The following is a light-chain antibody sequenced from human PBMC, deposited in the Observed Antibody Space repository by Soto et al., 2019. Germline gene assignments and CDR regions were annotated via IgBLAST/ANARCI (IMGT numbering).Light chain of an antibody. CDR3: QQYGSSPLT. V-gene: IGKV1-5*01. Sequence: DIQMTQSPSTLSASVGHSVTITCRASQSISSWLSWYQQKPGKAPKLLIYDAYSLESGVTSRFSGSGSGTDFTLTISRLEPEDFAVYYCQQYGSSPLTFGGGTQVEIK. CDR1: QSISSW. CDR2: DAY. J-gene: IGKJ4*01.